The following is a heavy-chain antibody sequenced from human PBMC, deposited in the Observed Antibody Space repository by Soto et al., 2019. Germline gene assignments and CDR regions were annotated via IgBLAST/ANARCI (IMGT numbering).Heavy chain of an antibody. CDR3: ARGLSTFSPLDY. D-gene: IGHD6-13*01. Sequence: QVQLQESGPGLVKPSGTLSLTCAVSGGSISSTNWWSWVRQPPGKGLEWIGEIYHSGSTNYNPSLKSRVTISVGKAKTQLSLKLSSVTAADTAVYSCARGLSTFSPLDYWGQGTLVTVSS. CDR2: IYHSGST. CDR1: GGSISSTNW. J-gene: IGHJ4*02. V-gene: IGHV4-4*02.